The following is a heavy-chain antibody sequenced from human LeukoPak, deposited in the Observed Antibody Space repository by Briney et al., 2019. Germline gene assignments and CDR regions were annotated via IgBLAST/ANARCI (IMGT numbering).Heavy chain of an antibody. J-gene: IGHJ5*02. CDR3: TVQVVPSDNWFDP. CDR1: GLLFGDYA. Sequence: GGSLRLSCTASGLLFGDYAMTWVLQVPGKGLEWLGCIRSKAYGGTAEYAASVKGRFTISRDDSKSIAYVQMNSLKTEDTAVYHCTVQVVPSDNWFDPWGQGTLVTVSS. D-gene: IGHD2-2*01. CDR2: IRSKAYGGTA. V-gene: IGHV3-49*04.